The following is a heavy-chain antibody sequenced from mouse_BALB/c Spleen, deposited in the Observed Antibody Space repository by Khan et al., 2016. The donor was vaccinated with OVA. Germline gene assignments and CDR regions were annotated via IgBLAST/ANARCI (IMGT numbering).Heavy chain of an antibody. CDR2: IWHDGST. CDR3: ARQPYYHYNILDY. V-gene: IGHV2-6-1*01. D-gene: IGHD2-4*01. Sequence: QVQLKESGPGLMAPSQRLSITCTTSGLSLTNYGVHWVRQPPGKGLEWLVLIWHDGSTTYKSALKSRLTIRNDNSKCQVFLKMNSLRTDDTAVYFCARQPYYHYNILDYWGQGTSVTVSS. J-gene: IGHJ4*01. CDR1: GLSLTNYG.